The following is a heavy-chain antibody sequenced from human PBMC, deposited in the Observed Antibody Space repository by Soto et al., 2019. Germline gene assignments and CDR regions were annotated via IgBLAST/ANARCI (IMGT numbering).Heavy chain of an antibody. V-gene: IGHV5-10-1*03. CDR1: GYSFTSYW. CDR3: ARRDGYKMVEYDY. D-gene: IGHD5-12*01. J-gene: IGHJ4*02. CDR2: IDPSDSYT. Sequence: EVQLVQSGAEVKKPGESLRISCKGSGYSFTSYWISWVRQMPGKGLEWMGRIDPSDSYTNHSPSFQGHVTISADKSISTDYVQWSSLKASDTAMYYCARRDGYKMVEYDYWGQGTLVTVSS.